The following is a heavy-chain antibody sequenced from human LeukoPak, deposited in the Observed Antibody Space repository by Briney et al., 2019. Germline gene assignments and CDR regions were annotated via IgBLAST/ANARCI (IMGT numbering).Heavy chain of an antibody. CDR1: GYTFTSYY. V-gene: IGHV1-46*01. CDR2: INPSGGST. D-gene: IGHD3-16*01. J-gene: IGHJ4*02. Sequence: ASVKVSCKASGYTFTSYYMHWVRQAPGQGLEWMGIINPSGGSTSYAQKFQGRVTMTRDTSTSTVYMELSSLRSEDTAVCYCARDYASNVPFDYWGQGTLVTVSS. CDR3: ARDYASNVPFDY.